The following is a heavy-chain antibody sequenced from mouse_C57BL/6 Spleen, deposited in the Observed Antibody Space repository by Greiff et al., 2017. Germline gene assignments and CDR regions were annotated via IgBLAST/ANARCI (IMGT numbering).Heavy chain of an antibody. Sequence: LQESGPALVKPGASVQISCKASGYSFTDYNMNWVKQSNGKSLEWIGVINPNYGTTSYNQQFKGKAPLTVDQSSSTAYMPHNSLTAEDSAVYYCAIGGYYYGSSWYFDVWGTGTTVTVSS. CDR2: INPNYGTT. CDR3: AIGGYYYGSSWYFDV. CDR1: GYSFTDYN. J-gene: IGHJ1*03. V-gene: IGHV1-39*01. D-gene: IGHD1-1*01.